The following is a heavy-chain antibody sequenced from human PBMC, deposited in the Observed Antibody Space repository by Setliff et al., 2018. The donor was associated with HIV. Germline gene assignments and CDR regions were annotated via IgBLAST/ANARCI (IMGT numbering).Heavy chain of an antibody. Sequence: PGESLKISCKASGYTFTSYWIGWVRQMPGKGLEWMGIIYPGDSDTRYSPSFQGQVTISADKSISTAYLQWSSLKASDTAMYYCARLTKGILFGKGEGEIAAAGMRYYYYYYMDVWGKGTTVTVSS. CDR3: ARLTKGILFGKGEGEIAAAGMRYYYYYYMDV. V-gene: IGHV5-51*01. CDR2: IYPGDSDT. D-gene: IGHD6-13*01. J-gene: IGHJ6*03. CDR1: GYTFTSYW.